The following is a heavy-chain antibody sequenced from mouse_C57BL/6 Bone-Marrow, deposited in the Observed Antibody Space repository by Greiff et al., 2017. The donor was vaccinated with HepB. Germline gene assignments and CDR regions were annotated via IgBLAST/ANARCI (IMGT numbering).Heavy chain of an antibody. CDR3: ARVDYDYDGDY. Sequence: QVQLQQPGAELVRPGTSVKLSCKASGYTFTSYWMHWVKQRPGQGLEWIGGIDPSDSYTNYNQKFKGKATLTVDTSSSTAYMQLSSLTSENSAVYYCARVDYDYDGDYWGQGTTLTVSS. CDR1: GYTFTSYW. V-gene: IGHV1-59*01. CDR2: IDPSDSYT. J-gene: IGHJ2*01. D-gene: IGHD2-4*01.